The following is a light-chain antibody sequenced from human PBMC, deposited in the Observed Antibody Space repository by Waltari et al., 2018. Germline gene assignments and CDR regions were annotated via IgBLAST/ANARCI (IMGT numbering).Light chain of an antibody. J-gene: IGKJ2*01. V-gene: IGKV1-39*01. CDR3: QQSYSVPPYT. Sequence: DIQMTQSPSSLSATARDRVTITCRASQSISNYLNWYQQKPGKAPKVLIYSASALQSGVPSRFSGSGSGTDFTLTISSLQPEDFATYYCQQSYSVPPYTFGQGTKLEIK. CDR2: SAS. CDR1: QSISNY.